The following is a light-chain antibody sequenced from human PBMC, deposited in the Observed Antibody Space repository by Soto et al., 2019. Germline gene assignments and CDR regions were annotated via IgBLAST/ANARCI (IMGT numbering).Light chain of an antibody. V-gene: IGLV1-51*01. Sequence: QSVLTQPPSVSAAPGQKVTISCSGSSSNIGSNYVSWYQQLPGTAPKLLIYENNKRPSGTPDRFSGSNSGTSATLGITGLQTGDEADYYCGTWDNSLSGYAFATGTKVTVL. J-gene: IGLJ1*01. CDR1: SSNIGSNY. CDR3: GTWDNSLSGYA. CDR2: ENN.